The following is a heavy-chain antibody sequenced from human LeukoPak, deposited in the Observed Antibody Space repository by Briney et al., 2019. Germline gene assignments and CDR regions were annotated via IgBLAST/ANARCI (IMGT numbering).Heavy chain of an antibody. D-gene: IGHD2-21*02. J-gene: IGHJ6*02. CDR3: ACGGDSLYYYYGMDV. CDR1: GGTFSSYA. Sequence: ASVKVSCKASGGTFSSYAISWVRQAPGQGLEWMGGIIPIFGTANYAQKFQGRVTITADESTSTAYMELSSLRSEDTAAYYCACGGDSLYYYYGMDVWGQGTTVTVSS. V-gene: IGHV1-69*01. CDR2: IIPIFGTA.